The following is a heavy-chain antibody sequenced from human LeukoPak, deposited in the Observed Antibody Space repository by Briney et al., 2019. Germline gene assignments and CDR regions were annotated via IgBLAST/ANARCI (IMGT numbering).Heavy chain of an antibody. CDR2: ISGSGGST. J-gene: IGHJ6*03. CDR3: AKDHIGDGGYYYMDV. CDR1: GFTFSSYA. D-gene: IGHD2-21*01. V-gene: IGHV3-23*01. Sequence: GGSLRLSCAASGFTFSSYAMSWVRQAPGKGQELVSDISGSGGSTHYADSVKGRFTMSTDNSKNTHYLQMNSLRAEDTAVYYCAKDHIGDGGYYYMDVWGKGTTVTVSS.